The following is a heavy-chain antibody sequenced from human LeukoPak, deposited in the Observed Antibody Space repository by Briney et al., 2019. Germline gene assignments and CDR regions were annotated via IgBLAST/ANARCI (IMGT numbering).Heavy chain of an antibody. CDR3: ARAKHQLLHDAFDI. V-gene: IGHV1-69*13. Sequence: SVKVSCKASGGTFSSDTISWVRQAPGQSLEWMGGFIPIFATTHFAQKFRDRVTFTADDSTGTAYMELSSLRSDDTAMYYCARAKHQLLHDAFDIWGQGTMVTVSS. D-gene: IGHD2-2*01. CDR2: FIPIFATT. CDR1: GGTFSSDT. J-gene: IGHJ3*02.